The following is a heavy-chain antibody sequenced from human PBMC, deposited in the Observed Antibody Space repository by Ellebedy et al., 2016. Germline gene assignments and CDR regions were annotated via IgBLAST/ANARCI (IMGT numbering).Heavy chain of an antibody. J-gene: IGHJ4*02. CDR1: GYTFPSYG. CDR3: ARVGYCRGGNCHGDY. Sequence: ASVKVSCKASGYTFPSYGISWVRQAPGQGLEWMGWISPYNGDTHYAQKLQGRVTMTTDTSTRTAYMELRSLRSDDTAVYYCARVGYCRGGNCHGDYWGQGTLVTVSS. D-gene: IGHD2-15*01. V-gene: IGHV1-18*01. CDR2: ISPYNGDT.